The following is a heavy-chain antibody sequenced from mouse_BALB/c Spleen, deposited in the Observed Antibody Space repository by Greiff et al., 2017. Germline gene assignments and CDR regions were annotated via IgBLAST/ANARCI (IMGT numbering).Heavy chain of an antibody. CDR3: ARLTMITFAY. CDR2: ISNGGGST. Sequence: DVQLVESGGGLVKPGGSLKLSCAASGFTFSSYAMSWVRQTPEKRLEWVASISNGGGSTYYPDTVKGRFTISRDNAKNTLYLQMSSLKSEDTAMYYCARLTMITFAYWGQGTLVTVSA. D-gene: IGHD2-4*01. J-gene: IGHJ3*01. V-gene: IGHV5-12-2*01. CDR1: GFTFSSYA.